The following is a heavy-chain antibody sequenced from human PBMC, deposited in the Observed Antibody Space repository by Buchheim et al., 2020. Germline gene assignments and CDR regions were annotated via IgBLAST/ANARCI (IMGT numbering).Heavy chain of an antibody. V-gene: IGHV3-74*03. CDR1: GFIINDYW. J-gene: IGHJ6*02. CDR2: IGGDGGTT. Sequence: EVQLVESGGGLVQPGGSLRLSCAASGFIINDYWMYWVRQAPGKGLVWVSRIGGDGGTTTYADSVKGRFTISRDNAKNTLSLQMNGLRVEDTAVYYCARGGFQHALDVWSQGTT. CDR3: ARGGFQHALDV.